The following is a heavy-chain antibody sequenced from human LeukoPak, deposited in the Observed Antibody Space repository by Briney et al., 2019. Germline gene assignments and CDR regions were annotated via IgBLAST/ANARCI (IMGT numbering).Heavy chain of an antibody. V-gene: IGHV3-30*02. CDR3: ATDERDHYFKS. J-gene: IGHJ4*02. CDR2: IRHDASNE. CDR1: GFTFSSYW. Sequence: PGGSLRLSCAASGFTFSSYWMHWVRQAPGKGLEWVAFIRHDASNEYYADSVKGRFTISRDSSKNSLYLQMNSLRAEDTAMYFCATDERDHYFKSWGQGTLVTVSS.